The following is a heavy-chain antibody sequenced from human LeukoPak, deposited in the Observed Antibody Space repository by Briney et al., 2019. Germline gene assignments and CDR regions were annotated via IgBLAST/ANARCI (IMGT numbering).Heavy chain of an antibody. V-gene: IGHV3-23*01. D-gene: IGHD6-13*01. CDR1: GFTFSSYA. Sequence: GGSLRLSCAASGFTFSSYAMTWVRQAPGKGLEWVSTFSGYSTYNADSVMGRFTISRDNSKNTLYLQMNSLRAEDTAVYYCARVSGSSSWYYYYYYYGMDVWGQGTTVTVSS. CDR3: ARVSGSSSWYYYYYYYGMDV. CDR2: FSGYST. J-gene: IGHJ6*02.